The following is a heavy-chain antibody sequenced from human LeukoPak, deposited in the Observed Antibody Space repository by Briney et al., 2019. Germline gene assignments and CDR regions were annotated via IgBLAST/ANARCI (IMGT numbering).Heavy chain of an antibody. CDR2: ISYDGSNK. V-gene: IGHV3-30*18. Sequence: GGSLRLSCAASGFTFSSYGMHWVRQAPGKGLEWVAVISYDGSNKYYADSVKGRFTISRDNSKNTLYLQMNSLRAEDTAVYYCAKGAGHFDYWGQGTVVTVSS. CDR1: GFTFSSYG. J-gene: IGHJ4*02. CDR3: AKGAGHFDY.